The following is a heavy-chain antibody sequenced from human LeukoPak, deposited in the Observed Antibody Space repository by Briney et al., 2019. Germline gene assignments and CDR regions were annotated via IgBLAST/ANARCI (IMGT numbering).Heavy chain of an antibody. CDR2: IYYSGST. J-gene: IGHJ4*02. CDR3: ARAGAIRDIVVVPAAIRYFDY. CDR1: GGSISSGGYY. D-gene: IGHD2-2*02. Sequence: SETLSLTCTVSGGSISSGGYYWSWIRQHPGKGLEWIGYIYYSGSTYYNPSLKSRVTISVDTSKNQFSLKLSSVTAADTAVYYCARAGAIRDIVVVPAAIRYFDYWGQGTLVTVSS. V-gene: IGHV4-31*03.